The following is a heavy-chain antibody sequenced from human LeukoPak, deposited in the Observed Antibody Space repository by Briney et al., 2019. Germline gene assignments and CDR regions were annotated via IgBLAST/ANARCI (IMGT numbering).Heavy chain of an antibody. J-gene: IGHJ5*02. Sequence: PSETLSLTCTVSGVSISSGGYCWSWIRQHPGKGLEWIGYIYYSGSTYYNPSLKSRVTISVDTSKNQFSLKLSSVTAADTAVYYCALVVATTGHWFDPWGQGTLVTVSS. D-gene: IGHD2-15*01. CDR3: ALVVATTGHWFDP. V-gene: IGHV4-31*03. CDR1: GVSISSGGYC. CDR2: IYYSGST.